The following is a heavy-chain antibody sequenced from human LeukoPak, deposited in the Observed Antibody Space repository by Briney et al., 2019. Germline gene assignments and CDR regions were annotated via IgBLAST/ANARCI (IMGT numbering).Heavy chain of an antibody. CDR3: ARDLAGSIDY. CDR1: GFTFSNYS. V-gene: IGHV3-74*01. CDR2: ISNDGRTT. J-gene: IGHJ4*02. Sequence: GGSLRLSCAASGFTFSNYSMNWVRQAPGKGLVWVSLISNDGRTTRYADSVKGRFTISRDNAKNTLYLEMNSLRAEDTAVYYCARDLAGSIDYWGQGTLVTVSS. D-gene: IGHD6-19*01.